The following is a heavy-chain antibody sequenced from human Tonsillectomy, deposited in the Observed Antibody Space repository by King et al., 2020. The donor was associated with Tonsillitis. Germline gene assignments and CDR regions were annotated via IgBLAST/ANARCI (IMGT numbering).Heavy chain of an antibody. CDR1: GYSFTSYW. CDR2: IYHGDSDT. D-gene: IGHD1-26*01. J-gene: IGHJ6*02. V-gene: IGHV5-51*01. Sequence: VQLVESGAEVKKPGESLKISCKGSGYSFTSYWIGWVRQMPGKGLEWMGIIYHGDSDTRYSPSFQGQVTISADKSISTAYLQWSSLKASDTAMYYCARSATTPYYYYGMDVWGQGTTVTVSS. CDR3: ARSATTPYYYYGMDV.